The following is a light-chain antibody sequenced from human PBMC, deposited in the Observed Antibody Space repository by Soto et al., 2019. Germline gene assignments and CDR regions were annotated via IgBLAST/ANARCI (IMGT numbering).Light chain of an antibody. J-gene: IGLJ2*01. CDR3: GTWDSSLTAVV. Sequence: QSVLTQPPSVSAAPRQKVTISCSGSNTNIGNNYVSWYQQLPGTAPILLIYETNKRPSGIPDRFSGSKSGTSASLGNTGLQPGDEADYYCGTWDSSLTAVVFGGGTKLTVL. CDR2: ETN. V-gene: IGLV1-51*01. CDR1: NTNIGNNY.